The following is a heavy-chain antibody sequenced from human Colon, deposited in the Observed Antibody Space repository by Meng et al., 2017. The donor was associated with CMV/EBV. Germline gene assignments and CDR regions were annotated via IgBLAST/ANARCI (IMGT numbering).Heavy chain of an antibody. CDR1: GFTFTTYG. Sequence: GESLKISCAASGFTFTTYGMHWVRQAPGKGLECVAFIAHDGGNKDYADSVKGRFTISRDNSKNIQYLQMNNLTPDDTAVYYCARDSLGGYDFWSGADYWGPGTSVTVSS. CDR3: ARDSLGGYDFWSGADY. D-gene: IGHD3-3*01. J-gene: IGHJ4*02. CDR2: IAHDGGNK. V-gene: IGHV3-30*02.